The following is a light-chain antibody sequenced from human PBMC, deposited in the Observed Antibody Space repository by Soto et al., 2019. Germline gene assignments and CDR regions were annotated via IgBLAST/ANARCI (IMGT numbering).Light chain of an antibody. V-gene: IGKV1-39*01. CDR2: AAS. CDR3: QQSYSTPLA. J-gene: IGKJ4*01. CDR1: QSISSY. Sequence: DIKMTQSPSSLSASVGDRVTITCRASQSISSYLNWYHQKPGKAPKLLIYAASSLQSGVPSRFSGSGSGTDFTLTISSLQPEDFATYYCQQSYSTPLAFGGGTMADIK.